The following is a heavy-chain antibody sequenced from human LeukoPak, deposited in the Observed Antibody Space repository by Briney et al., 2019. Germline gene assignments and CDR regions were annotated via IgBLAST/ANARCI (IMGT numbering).Heavy chain of an antibody. J-gene: IGHJ5*02. Sequence: GGSLRLSCAASGFTFSSYAMHWVRQAPGKGLEWVAVISYDGSNKYYADSVKGRFTISRDNSKNTLYLQMNSLRAEDTAVYYCARKSGVAAAHNWFDPWGQGTLVTASS. CDR2: ISYDGSNK. CDR1: GFTFSSYA. D-gene: IGHD2-2*01. V-gene: IGHV3-30-3*01. CDR3: ARKSGVAAAHNWFDP.